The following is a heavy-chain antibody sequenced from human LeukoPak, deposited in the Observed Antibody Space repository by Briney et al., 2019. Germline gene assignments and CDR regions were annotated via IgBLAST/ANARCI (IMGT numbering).Heavy chain of an antibody. V-gene: IGHV1-2*02. J-gene: IGHJ5*01. D-gene: IGHD3-16*01. CDR2: INPHGGVT. Sequence: ASVKVSCKASGYTFTSYGISWVRQAPGQGLEWMASINPHGGVTNSAQEFQGRVTVTRDASIGTAYLELSGLRSDDTAVYYCARERTPIALKIMIIFDSWGQGTLITVSS. CDR1: GYTFTSYG. CDR3: ARERTPIALKIMIIFDS.